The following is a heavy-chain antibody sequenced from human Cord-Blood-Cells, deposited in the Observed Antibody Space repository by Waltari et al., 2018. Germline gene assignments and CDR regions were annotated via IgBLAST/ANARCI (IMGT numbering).Heavy chain of an antibody. CDR3: ARVDSSGYYYFAFDI. D-gene: IGHD3-22*01. CDR1: GGSISRSSYY. Sequence: QLQLQESGPGLVKPSETLSLPCTASGGSISRSSYYWGCIRQPPGQGLEWIGSIYYSGSTYYNPALKSRVTISVDTSKNQFSLKLSSVTAADTAVYYCARVDSSGYYYFAFDIWGQGTMVTVSS. CDR2: IYYSGST. J-gene: IGHJ3*02. V-gene: IGHV4-39*01.